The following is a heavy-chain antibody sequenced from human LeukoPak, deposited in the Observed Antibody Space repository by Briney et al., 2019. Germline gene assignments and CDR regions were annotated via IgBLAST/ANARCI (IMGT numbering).Heavy chain of an antibody. J-gene: IGHJ4*02. CDR3: ARDVVDFWSGYYSYFDY. Sequence: GGSLRLSCAASGFTFSSYSMNWVRQAPGKGLEWVSYISSSSSTIYYADSVKGRFTISRDNAKNSLYLQMNSLRDEDTAVYYCARDVVDFWSGYYSYFDYWGQGTLVTVSS. D-gene: IGHD3-3*01. CDR2: ISSSSSTI. CDR1: GFTFSSYS. V-gene: IGHV3-48*02.